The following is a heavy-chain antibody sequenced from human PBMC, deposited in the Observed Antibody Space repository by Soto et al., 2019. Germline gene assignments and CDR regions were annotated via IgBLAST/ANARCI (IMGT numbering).Heavy chain of an antibody. J-gene: IGHJ4*02. V-gene: IGHV3-23*01. CDR1: GITFSNYA. CDR2: ISGSGDST. CDR3: ASRNYYDTSGNYYWYYFDF. D-gene: IGHD3-22*01. Sequence: GGSLRLSCAASGITFSNYAMSWVRQAPGKGLEWVSGISGSGDSTYYAESVKGRFTISRDNSKNTVYLQMNSLGAEDTAVYYCASRNYYDTSGNYYWYYFDFWGQGALVTVS.